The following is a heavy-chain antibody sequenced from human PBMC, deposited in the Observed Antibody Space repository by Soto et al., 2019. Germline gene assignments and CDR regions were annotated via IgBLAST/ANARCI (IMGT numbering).Heavy chain of an antibody. CDR1: GFTFSSYA. CDR2: ISGSGGST. J-gene: IGHJ5*02. D-gene: IGHD6-19*01. CDR3: AKEGAPSSGWYINWFDP. V-gene: IGHV3-23*01. Sequence: LRLSCAASGFTFSSYAMSWVRQAPGKGLEWVSAISGSGGSTYYADSVKGRFTISRDNSKNTLYLQMNSLRAEDTAVYYCAKEGAPSSGWYINWFDPWGQGTLVTVSS.